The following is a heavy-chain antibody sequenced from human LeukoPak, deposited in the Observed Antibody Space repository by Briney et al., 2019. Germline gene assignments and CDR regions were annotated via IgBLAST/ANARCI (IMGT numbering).Heavy chain of an antibody. D-gene: IGHD5-12*01. Sequence: PSETLSLTCAVYGGSISTYYWSWIRQPPGKGLEWIGYIHYSGTTNYNPSLKNRVTISLDTSKNQFSLNLSSVTAADTAVYYCARMGGYSGYATHWGQGTLVTVSS. J-gene: IGHJ4*02. CDR2: IHYSGTT. CDR3: ARMGGYSGYATH. V-gene: IGHV4-59*08. CDR1: GGSISTYY.